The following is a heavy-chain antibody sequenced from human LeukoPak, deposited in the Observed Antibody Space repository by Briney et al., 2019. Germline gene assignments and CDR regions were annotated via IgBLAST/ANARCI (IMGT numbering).Heavy chain of an antibody. J-gene: IGHJ5*02. CDR3: ATDTGYSGYDGVEDWFDP. CDR1: GGTFSSYA. CDR2: IIPIFGTA. D-gene: IGHD5-12*01. Sequence: EASVTVSCKASGGTFSSYAISWVRQAPGQGLEWMGGIIPIFGTANYAQKFQGRVTITADESTSTAYMELSSLRSEDTAAYYCATDTGYSGYDGVEDWFDPWGQGTLVTVSS. V-gene: IGHV1-69*13.